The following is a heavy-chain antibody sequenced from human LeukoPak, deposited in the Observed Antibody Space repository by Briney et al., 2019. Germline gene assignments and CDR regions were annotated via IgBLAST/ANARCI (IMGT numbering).Heavy chain of an antibody. V-gene: IGHV1-46*01. CDR3: ARGPTHEWGRGLVDY. D-gene: IGHD1-26*01. CDR1: GGTFSTQA. Sequence: ASVKVSCKASGGTFSTQAINWVRQAPGQGLEWMGIINPSGGSTSYAQKFQGRGTMTRDTSTSTAYMELRSLRSDDTAVYYCARGPTHEWGRGLVDYWGQGTLVTVSS. J-gene: IGHJ4*02. CDR2: INPSGGST.